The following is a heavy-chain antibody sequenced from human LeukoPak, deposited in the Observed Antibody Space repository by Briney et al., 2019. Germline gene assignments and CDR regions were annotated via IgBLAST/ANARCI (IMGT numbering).Heavy chain of an antibody. CDR3: AASAYYDSSGAEFDY. CDR1: GYTFTSYG. Sequence: ASVKVSCKASGYTFTSYGISWVRQAPGQGLEWMGWISAYNGNTNYAQKLHGRVTMTTDTSTSTAYMELTSLRSDDTAVYYCAASAYYDSSGAEFDYWGQGTLVTVSS. CDR2: ISAYNGNT. V-gene: IGHV1-18*01. D-gene: IGHD3-22*01. J-gene: IGHJ4*02.